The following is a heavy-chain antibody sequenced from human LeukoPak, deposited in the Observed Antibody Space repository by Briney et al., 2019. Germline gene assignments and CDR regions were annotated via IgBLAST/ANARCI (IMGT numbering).Heavy chain of an antibody. D-gene: IGHD6-19*01. CDR1: GDSVSSNSAA. Sequence: SQTLLLTCAISGDSVSSNSAAWNWIRQSPSRGLEWLGRTYYRSKWSNDYAISVKSRITINPDTSKNQFSLHLNSVTPEDTAVYYCAREVSGWRPLDYWGQGTLVTVSS. CDR3: AREVSGWRPLDY. J-gene: IGHJ4*02. V-gene: IGHV6-1*01. CDR2: TYYRSKWSN.